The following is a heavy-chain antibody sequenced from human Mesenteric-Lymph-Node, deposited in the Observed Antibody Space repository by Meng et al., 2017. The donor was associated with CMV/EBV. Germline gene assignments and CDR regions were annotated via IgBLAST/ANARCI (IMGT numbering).Heavy chain of an antibody. CDR3: ARPHYYGSGSSPWFDP. CDR1: GGSISSSSYY. Sequence: QLQLQESGPGLVKPSETLSLTCTGSGGSISSSSYYWGWIRQPPGKGLEWIGSIYYSGSTYYNPSLTSRVTISVDTSKNQFSLKLSSVTAADTAVYYCARPHYYGSGSSPWFDPWGQGTLVTVSS. J-gene: IGHJ5*02. CDR2: IYYSGST. V-gene: IGHV4-39*01. D-gene: IGHD3-10*01.